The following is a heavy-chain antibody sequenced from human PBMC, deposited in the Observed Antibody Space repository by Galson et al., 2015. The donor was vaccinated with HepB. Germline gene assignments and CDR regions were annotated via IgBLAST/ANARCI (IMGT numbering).Heavy chain of an antibody. V-gene: IGHV3-15*01. Sequence: SLRLSCAASGFTFSNAWMSWVRQAPGKGLEWVGRIKSKTDGGTTDYAAPVKGRFTISRDDSKNTLYLQMNSLKTEDTAVYYCTTGGIAAAGQQYYYGMDVWGQGTTVTVSS. CDR2: IKSKTDGGTT. CDR1: GFTFSNAW. CDR3: TTGGIAAAGQQYYYGMDV. J-gene: IGHJ6*02. D-gene: IGHD6-13*01.